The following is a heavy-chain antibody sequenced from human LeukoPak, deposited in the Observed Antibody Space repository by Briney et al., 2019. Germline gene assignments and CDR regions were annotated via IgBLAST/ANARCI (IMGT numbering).Heavy chain of an antibody. Sequence: GGSLRLSCAASGFTFSSYAMHWVRQAPGKGLEWVAVISYDGSNKYYADSVKGRFTISRDNSKNTLYLHMNSLRAEDTAVYYCARDTVAVAALFDYWGQGTLVTVSS. D-gene: IGHD6-19*01. CDR1: GFTFSSYA. V-gene: IGHV3-30-3*01. J-gene: IGHJ4*02. CDR2: ISYDGSNK. CDR3: ARDTVAVAALFDY.